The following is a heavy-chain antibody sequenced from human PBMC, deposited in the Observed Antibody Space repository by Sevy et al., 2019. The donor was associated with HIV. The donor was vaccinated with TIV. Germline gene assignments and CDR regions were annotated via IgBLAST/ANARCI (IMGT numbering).Heavy chain of an antibody. CDR1: GGSVSSGSYY. CDR3: ARHITIFSFPHDAFDI. J-gene: IGHJ3*02. V-gene: IGHV4-61*01. D-gene: IGHD3-3*01. Sequence: SETLSLTCTVSGGSVSSGSYYWSWIRQPPGKGLEWIGYIYYSGSTNYNPSLKSRVTISVDTSKNQFSLKLSSVTAADTAVYYCARHITIFSFPHDAFDIWGQGTMVTVSS. CDR2: IYYSGST.